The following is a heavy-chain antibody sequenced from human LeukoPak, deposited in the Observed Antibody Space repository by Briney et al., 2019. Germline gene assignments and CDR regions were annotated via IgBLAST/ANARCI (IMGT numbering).Heavy chain of an antibody. CDR2: ISSSSTYI. V-gene: IGHV3-21*01. CDR1: GFTFSSYS. D-gene: IGHD2-2*01. Sequence: PGGSLRLSCSASGFTFSSYSMNWVRQAPGKGLEWVLTISSSSTYIYYADSVKGRFTISRDNAKNSLYLQMNSLRAEDTAVYYCARRESTNSGAPFDYWGQGTLVTVSS. J-gene: IGHJ4*02. CDR3: ARRESTNSGAPFDY.